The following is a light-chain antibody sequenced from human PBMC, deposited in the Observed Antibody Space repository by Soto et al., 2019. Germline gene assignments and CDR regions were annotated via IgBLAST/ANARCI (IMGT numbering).Light chain of an antibody. Sequence: DIQLTQSLSSLSASVGDRITITCRASQSISTYLNWYQQKPGEAPTLLVYDSSTLQSGVPSRFSGSGFGAEFTLTVSSLQPEDFATYYCQQSYSNPTWTFGQGTKVDIK. CDR2: DSS. CDR3: QQSYSNPTWT. J-gene: IGKJ1*01. CDR1: QSISTY. V-gene: IGKV1-39*01.